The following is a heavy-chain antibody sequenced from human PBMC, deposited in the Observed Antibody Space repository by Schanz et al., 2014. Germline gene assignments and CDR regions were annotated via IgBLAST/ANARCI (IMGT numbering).Heavy chain of an antibody. J-gene: IGHJ4*02. CDR1: GFTFSDYY. V-gene: IGHV3-11*05. CDR3: AREGEWGYDPPRH. D-gene: IGHD5-12*01. Sequence: QVQLVESGGTLVKPGGSLRLSCVVSGFTFSDYYMSWIRQAPGKGLEWVSYISSSSIYTNYADSVKGRFTISRDNAKNSLYLQMNSLRXXXXXVYYCAREGEWGYDPPRHWGQGTLVTVSS. CDR2: ISSSSIYT.